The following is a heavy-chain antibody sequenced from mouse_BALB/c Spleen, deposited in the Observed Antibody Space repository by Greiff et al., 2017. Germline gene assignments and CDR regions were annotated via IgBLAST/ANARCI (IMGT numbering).Heavy chain of an antibody. J-gene: IGHJ2*01. CDR2: INPSTGYT. CDR3: ARTYYGNYVDFDY. V-gene: IGHV1-7*01. CDR1: GYTFTSYW. D-gene: IGHD2-10*01. Sequence: VQLQQSGAELAKPGASVKMSCKASGYTFTSYWMHWVKQRPGQGLEWIGYINPSTGYTEYNQKFKDKATLTADKSSSTAYMQLSSLTSEDSAVYYCARTYYGNYVDFDYWGQGTTLTVSS.